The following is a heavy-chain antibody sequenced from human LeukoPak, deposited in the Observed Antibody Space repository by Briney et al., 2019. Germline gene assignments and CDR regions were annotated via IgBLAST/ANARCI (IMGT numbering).Heavy chain of an antibody. CDR3: ASLKGMDV. V-gene: IGHV4-59*08. CDR1: GGSISSYY. Sequence: SETLSLTCSVSGGSISSYYWSWIRQPPGKGLDWIGYIYYSGNINYKSPLKSRVTISGDTSKNQFSLKLSSVTAADTAVYYCASLKGMDVWGQGTTVTVSS. CDR2: IYYSGNI. J-gene: IGHJ6*02.